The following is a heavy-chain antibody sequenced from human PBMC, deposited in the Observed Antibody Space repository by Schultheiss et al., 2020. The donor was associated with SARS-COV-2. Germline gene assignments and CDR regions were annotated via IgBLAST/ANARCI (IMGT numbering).Heavy chain of an antibody. Sequence: GSLRLSCTVSGGSISSYYWSWIRQPPGKGLEWIGYIYYSGSTNYNPSLKSRVTISVDTSKNQFSLRLSSVTAADTAVYYCASGIAPFDYWGQGTLVTVSS. CDR3: ASGIAPFDY. D-gene: IGHD6-13*01. V-gene: IGHV4-59*01. CDR1: GGSISSYY. J-gene: IGHJ4*02. CDR2: IYYSGST.